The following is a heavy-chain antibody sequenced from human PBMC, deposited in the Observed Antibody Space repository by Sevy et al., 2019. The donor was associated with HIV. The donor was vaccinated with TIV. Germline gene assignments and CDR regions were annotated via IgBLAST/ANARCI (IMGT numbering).Heavy chain of an antibody. Sequence: ASVKVSCKVSGKTLSQLSMHWVRQAPGKGLEWMGSYAPEDDKRIYAQKFQGRVTMTEDTSTDTAYMELRILRSEDTAVYYCATTKDYYESSGSPFDYWGQGTLVTVSS. D-gene: IGHD3-22*01. V-gene: IGHV1-24*01. CDR2: YAPEDDKR. CDR3: ATTKDYYESSGSPFDY. J-gene: IGHJ4*02. CDR1: GKTLSQLS.